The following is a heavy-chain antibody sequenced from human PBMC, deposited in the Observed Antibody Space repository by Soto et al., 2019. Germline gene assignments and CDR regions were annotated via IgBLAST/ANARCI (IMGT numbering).Heavy chain of an antibody. CDR2: ISYDGSNK. CDR3: AKDKDDCSSTSCYTPSYGMDV. V-gene: IGHV3-30*18. J-gene: IGHJ6*02. Sequence: SLRLSCPASGFTFSSYGMHWVRQAPDKGLEWVAVISYDGSNKYYADSVKGRFTISRDNSKNTLYLQMNSLRAEDTAVYYCAKDKDDCSSTSCYTPSYGMDVWGQGTTVTVSS. D-gene: IGHD2-2*02. CDR1: GFTFSSYG.